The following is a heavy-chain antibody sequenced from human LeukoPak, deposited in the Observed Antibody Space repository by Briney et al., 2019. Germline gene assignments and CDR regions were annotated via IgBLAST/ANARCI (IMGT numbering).Heavy chain of an antibody. D-gene: IGHD6-13*01. Sequence: QPGGSLRLSCAASGFTFSGYWMSWVRQAPGKGLEWVANKKQDGSEKYYVDSVKGRFTISRDNAKNSLFLRMNSLRAEDTAVYYCARDWQWQQLDGDAFDIWGQGTMVTVSS. J-gene: IGHJ3*02. CDR2: KKQDGSEK. CDR1: GFTFSGYW. V-gene: IGHV3-7*04. CDR3: ARDWQWQQLDGDAFDI.